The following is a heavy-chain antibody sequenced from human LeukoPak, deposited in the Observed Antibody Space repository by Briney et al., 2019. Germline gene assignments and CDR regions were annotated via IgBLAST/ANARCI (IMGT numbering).Heavy chain of an antibody. CDR1: GFTFRSHA. V-gene: IGHV3-23*01. D-gene: IGHD2-21*01. Sequence: GGSLRLSCVGSGFTFRSHAMSWVRQAPEKGLEFVSGIYENGGTTYYADSVKGRFSISRDNSKNTLYLQMDSLRGEDTAVYYCAKDFRIGYSAHFDYWGQGALVAVSS. CDR3: AKDFRIGYSAHFDY. J-gene: IGHJ4*02. CDR2: IYENGGTT.